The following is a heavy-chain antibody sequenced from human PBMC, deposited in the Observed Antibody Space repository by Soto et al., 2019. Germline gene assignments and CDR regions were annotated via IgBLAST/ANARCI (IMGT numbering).Heavy chain of an antibody. CDR2: ISNNGAHT. Sequence: GGSLRLXCAASGVTFSNYEMHWVRQAPGKGLEYVSGISNNGAHTDYAKSVKGRFTISRDNSENTLYLQMGSLRAEDMALYYCARRGYGSRWPNVYMDVWGKGTTVTV. J-gene: IGHJ6*03. CDR1: GVTFSNYE. CDR3: ARRGYGSRWPNVYMDV. D-gene: IGHD6-13*01. V-gene: IGHV3-64*01.